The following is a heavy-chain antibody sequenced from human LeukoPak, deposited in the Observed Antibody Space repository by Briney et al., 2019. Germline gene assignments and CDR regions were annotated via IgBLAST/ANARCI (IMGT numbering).Heavy chain of an antibody. V-gene: IGHV4-30-4*01. J-gene: IGHJ5*02. CDR1: GGSISSGDYY. CDR3: AKSLAYCGGDCYSNWFDP. CDR2: IYYSGST. Sequence: SETLSLTCTVSGGSISSGDYYWSWIRQPPGKGLEWIGYIYYSGSTYYNPSLKSRVTISVDTSKNQFSLKLSSVTAADTAVYYCAKSLAYCGGDCYSNWFDPWGQGTLVTVSS. D-gene: IGHD2-21*02.